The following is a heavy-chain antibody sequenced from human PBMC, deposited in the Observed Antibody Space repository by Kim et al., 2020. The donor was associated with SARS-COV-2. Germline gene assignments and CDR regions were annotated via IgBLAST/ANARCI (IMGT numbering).Heavy chain of an antibody. CDR3: ARSYGSGERDY. Sequence: TSPHPSLKMRVTMTVDTSRNQFSLKLNSVTAADTAVYYCARSYGSGERDYWGQGTLVTVSS. CDR2: T. D-gene: IGHD3-10*01. J-gene: IGHJ4*02. V-gene: IGHV4-39*01.